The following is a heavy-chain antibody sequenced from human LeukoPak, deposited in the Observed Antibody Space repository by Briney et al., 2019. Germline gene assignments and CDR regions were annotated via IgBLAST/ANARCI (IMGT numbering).Heavy chain of an antibody. CDR1: GFTFSISA. Sequence: PGGSLRLSCAASGFTFSISAMSWVRQAPGKGLEWVSGISDSGDKTYYAESVKGRFTISRDNCKNTLYLQLNSLRGEDTAIYYCAKQYSSSSSDPWGRGTLVTVSS. D-gene: IGHD6-6*01. J-gene: IGHJ5*02. V-gene: IGHV3-23*01. CDR3: AKQYSSSSSDP. CDR2: ISDSGDKT.